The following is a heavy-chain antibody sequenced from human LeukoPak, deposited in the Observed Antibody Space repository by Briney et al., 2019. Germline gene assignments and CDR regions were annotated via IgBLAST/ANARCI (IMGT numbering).Heavy chain of an antibody. D-gene: IGHD2-2*01. V-gene: IGHV4-59*12. Sequence: SETLSLTCTVSGGSIGSYYWSWIRQPPGKGLEWIGYIYYSGSTNYNPSLKSRVTISVDTSKNQFSLKLSSVTAADTAVYYCARGFGSSVTPYYYGMDVWGQGTTVTVSS. J-gene: IGHJ6*02. CDR2: IYYSGST. CDR3: ARGFGSSVTPYYYGMDV. CDR1: GGSIGSYY.